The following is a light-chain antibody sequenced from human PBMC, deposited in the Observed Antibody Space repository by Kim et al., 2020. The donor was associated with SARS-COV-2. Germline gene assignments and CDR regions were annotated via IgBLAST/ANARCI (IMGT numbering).Light chain of an antibody. V-gene: IGLV3-1*01. CDR2: QDS. J-gene: IGLJ3*02. Sequence: VSPGQTASITCSGDKLGDKYACWYQQKPGQSAVLVIYQDSKRPSGIPERFSGSNSGNTATLTISGTQAMDEADYYCQAWDSSTGVFGGGTQLTVL. CDR3: QAWDSSTGV. CDR1: KLGDKY.